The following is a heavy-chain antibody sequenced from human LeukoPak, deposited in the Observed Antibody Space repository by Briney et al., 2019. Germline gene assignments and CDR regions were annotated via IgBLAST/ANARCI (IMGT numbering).Heavy chain of an antibody. J-gene: IGHJ3*01. CDR2: IHTSGSN. CDR1: GGSINNYY. CDR3: ARLSAAVHLGAFDL. V-gene: IGHV4-4*09. D-gene: IGHD3-3*01. Sequence: PSETLSLTCTVSGGSINNYYWAWIRQPPGKGLEWIGYIHTSGSNNQYPSLKSRVTISVDKSKNHFSLRLTSVTAADTAVYYCARLSAAVHLGAFDLWGQGTMVTVSS.